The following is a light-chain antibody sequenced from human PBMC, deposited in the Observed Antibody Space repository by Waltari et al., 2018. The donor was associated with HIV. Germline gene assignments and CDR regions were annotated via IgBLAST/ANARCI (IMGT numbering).Light chain of an antibody. CDR3: QSADITGTLGV. CDR1: SLPRQF. J-gene: IGLJ2*01. Sequence: SYELAQPPSRSVSPGPPARLTCPRASLPRQFVYCYPQKPGQAPIVVIYKDSERPSGIPERFSGFISGTTATLTISAVQAEDEADYYCQSADITGTLGVFGGGTRLTV. V-gene: IGLV3-25*03. CDR2: KDS.